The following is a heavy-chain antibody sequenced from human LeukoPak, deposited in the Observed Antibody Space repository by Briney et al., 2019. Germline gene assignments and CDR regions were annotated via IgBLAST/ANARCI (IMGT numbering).Heavy chain of an antibody. Sequence: ASVKVSCKASGYTFTSYYMHWVRQAPGQGLEWMGIINPSGGSTSHAQKFQGRVTMTRDTSTSTVYMELSSLRSEDTAVYYCAREGGEDYDSSGYYLVYWGQGTLVTVSS. CDR1: GYTFTSYY. CDR3: AREGGEDYDSSGYYLVY. J-gene: IGHJ4*02. CDR2: INPSGGST. V-gene: IGHV1-46*03. D-gene: IGHD3-22*01.